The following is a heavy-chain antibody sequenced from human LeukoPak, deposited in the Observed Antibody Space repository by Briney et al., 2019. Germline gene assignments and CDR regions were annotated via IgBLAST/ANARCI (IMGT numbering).Heavy chain of an antibody. CDR2: INHSGST. Sequence: SETLSLTCAVYGGSFSGYYWSWIRQPPGKGLGWIGEINHSGSTNYNPSLKRRVTISVDTSKNQFSLKLSSVTAADTAVYYCARFPGADFDYWGQGTLVTVSS. CDR1: GGSFSGYY. V-gene: IGHV4-34*01. CDR3: ARFPGADFDY. J-gene: IGHJ4*02.